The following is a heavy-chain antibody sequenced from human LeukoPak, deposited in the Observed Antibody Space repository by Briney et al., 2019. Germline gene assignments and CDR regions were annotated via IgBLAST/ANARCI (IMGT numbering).Heavy chain of an antibody. D-gene: IGHD5-18*01. Sequence: PGGSLRLSCVASGFSLSSYNMNWVRQAPGKGLEWISYISISSSTIYYADSVKGRFTISRDNAKNSLYLQMSSLRAEDTAVYYCAREWRGYSYFDYWGQGTLVTVSS. J-gene: IGHJ4*02. CDR1: GFSLSSYN. CDR3: AREWRGYSYFDY. CDR2: ISISSSTI. V-gene: IGHV3-48*01.